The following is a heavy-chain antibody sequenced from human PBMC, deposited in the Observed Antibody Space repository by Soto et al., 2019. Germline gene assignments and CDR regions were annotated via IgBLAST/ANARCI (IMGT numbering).Heavy chain of an antibody. V-gene: IGHV5-51*01. CDR2: IYPGDSDT. CDR1: GYSFTSYW. J-gene: IGHJ4*02. Sequence: GESLQISCKGSGYSFTSYWIGWVRQMPGKGLEWMGIIYPGDSDTRYSPSFQGQVTISADTPISTAYLQWSSLKASDTAMYYCARESGATTVTLGGCGYWGQGTLGIVSS. D-gene: IGHD4-17*01. CDR3: ARESGATTVTLGGCGY.